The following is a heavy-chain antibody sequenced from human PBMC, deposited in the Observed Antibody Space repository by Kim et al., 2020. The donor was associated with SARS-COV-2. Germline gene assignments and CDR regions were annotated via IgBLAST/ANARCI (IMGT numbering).Heavy chain of an antibody. D-gene: IGHD1-1*01. CDR1: GFTFDDYA. J-gene: IGHJ4*02. Sequence: SLRLSCAASGFTFDDYAMHWVRQAPGKGLEWVSGISWNSGSIGYADSVKGRFTISRDNAKNSLYLQMNSLRAEDTALYYCAKDIAWTATGTTGGPFDYWGQGTLVTVSS. CDR2: ISWNSGSI. V-gene: IGHV3-9*01. CDR3: AKDIAWTATGTTGGPFDY.